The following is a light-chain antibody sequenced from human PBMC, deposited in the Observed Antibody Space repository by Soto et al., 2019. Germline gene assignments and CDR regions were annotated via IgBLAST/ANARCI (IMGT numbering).Light chain of an antibody. J-gene: IGKJ1*01. CDR1: QSVSNNY. V-gene: IGKV3-20*01. CDR3: QQYGSSGT. Sequence: SPVAVSLYKGERATLSCRASQSVSNNYLAWYQQKPGQAPRLLSYGASNSATGIPDRFSGSGSGTDFTLTISRLEPADFAVYYCQQYGSSGTFGQSAKV. CDR2: GAS.